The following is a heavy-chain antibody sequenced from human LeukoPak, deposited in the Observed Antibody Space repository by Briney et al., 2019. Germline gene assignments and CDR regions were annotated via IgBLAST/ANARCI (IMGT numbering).Heavy chain of an antibody. CDR3: AKAAQQLVKATPDY. V-gene: IGHV3-30*18. J-gene: IGHJ4*02. D-gene: IGHD6-13*01. CDR1: GFTFSSYG. CDR2: ISYDGSNK. Sequence: HSGGSLRLSCAASGFTFSSYGMHWVRQAPGKGLEWVAVISYDGSNKYYADSVKGRFTISRDNSKNTLYLQMNSLRAEDTAVYYCAKAAQQLVKATPDYWGQGTLVTVSS.